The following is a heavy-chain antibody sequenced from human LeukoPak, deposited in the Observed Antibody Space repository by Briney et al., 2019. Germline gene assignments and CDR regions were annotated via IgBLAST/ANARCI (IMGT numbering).Heavy chain of an antibody. D-gene: IGHD3-3*01. CDR3: AKGDDYWSGYYGP. CDR1: GFTFNKNG. Sequence: GGSLRLSCAASGFTFNKNGMIWVRQAPGKGLEWVSAISGGGVTFYSDSVKGRFTISRDNSNNTLFFQMNSLRVEDTALYYCAKGDDYWSGYYGPWGQGTLVTVSS. J-gene: IGHJ5*02. V-gene: IGHV3-23*01. CDR2: ISGGGVT.